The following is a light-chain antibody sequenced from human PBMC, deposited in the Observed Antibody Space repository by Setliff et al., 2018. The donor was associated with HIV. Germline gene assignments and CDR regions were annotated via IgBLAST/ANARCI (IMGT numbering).Light chain of an antibody. CDR3: SSYAGSSFYV. V-gene: IGLV2-8*01. Sequence: HSVLTQPPSASGSPGQSVTISCTGTSSDVGGYNFVSWYQHHPGNAPKLMICDVSKRPSGVPDRFSGSKSGNTASLTVSGLQAEDEADYYCSSYAGSSFYVFGTGTKVTVL. CDR1: SSDVGGYNF. CDR2: DVS. J-gene: IGLJ1*01.